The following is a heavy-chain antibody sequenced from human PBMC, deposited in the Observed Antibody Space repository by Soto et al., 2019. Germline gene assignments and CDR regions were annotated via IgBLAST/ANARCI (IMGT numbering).Heavy chain of an antibody. J-gene: IGHJ4*02. CDR1: GGTFSSYS. CDR2: IIPSFGTA. V-gene: IGHV1-69*01. CDR3: ARDGGRHSGGIDY. D-gene: IGHD1-26*01. Sequence: QVQLVQSAAEVKKPGSSVKVSCKASGGTFSSYSINWVRHAPGQGLEWMGEIIPSFGTANYSQKFQGRVKITADEATHTAYMELSSLRSEETAVYYCARDGGRHSGGIDYWGQGTLVTVSS.